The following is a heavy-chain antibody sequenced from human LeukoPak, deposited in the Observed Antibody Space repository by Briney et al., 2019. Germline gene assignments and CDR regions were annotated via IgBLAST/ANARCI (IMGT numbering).Heavy chain of an antibody. CDR1: GYTFTGYY. V-gene: IGHV1-2*02. D-gene: IGHD2-2*02. J-gene: IGHJ3*02. CDR3: ASMRSEGCSSTSCYTGWGAFDI. Sequence: ASVKVSCKASGYTFTGYYMHWVRQAPGQGLEWMGWINPNRGGTNYAQKFQGRVTMTRDTSISTAYMELSRLRSDDTAVYYCASMRSEGCSSTSCYTGWGAFDIWGQGTMVTVSS. CDR2: INPNRGGT.